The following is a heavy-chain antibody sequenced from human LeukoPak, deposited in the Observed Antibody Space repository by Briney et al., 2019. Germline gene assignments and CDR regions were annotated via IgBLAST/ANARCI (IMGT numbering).Heavy chain of an antibody. CDR2: IYYSGST. CDR1: GGSISSYY. V-gene: IGHV4-59*01. CDR3: ARVVGYSSGWYLFLPGEKRYYYGMDV. D-gene: IGHD6-19*01. J-gene: IGHJ6*02. Sequence: SETLSLTCTVSGGSISSYYWSWIRQPPGKGLEWIGYIYYSGSTNYNPSLKSRVTISVDTSKNQFSLKLSSVTAADTAVYYCARVVGYSSGWYLFLPGEKRYYYGMDVWGQGTTVTVSS.